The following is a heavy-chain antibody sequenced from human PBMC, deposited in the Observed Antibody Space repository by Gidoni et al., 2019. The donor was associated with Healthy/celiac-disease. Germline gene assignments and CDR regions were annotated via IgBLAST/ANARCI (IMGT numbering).Heavy chain of an antibody. D-gene: IGHD2-15*01. CDR3: AREGRIVVVVAASRYGMDV. CDR2: ISYDGSNK. Sequence: QVQLVESGGGVVQPGRSLRLSCAASGFTFSSSAMHWVRQAPGKGLEWVAVISYDGSNKYYADSVKGRFTISRDNSKNTLYLQMNSLRAEDTAVYYCAREGRIVVVVAASRYGMDVWGQGTTVTVSS. J-gene: IGHJ6*02. V-gene: IGHV3-30-3*01. CDR1: GFTFSSSA.